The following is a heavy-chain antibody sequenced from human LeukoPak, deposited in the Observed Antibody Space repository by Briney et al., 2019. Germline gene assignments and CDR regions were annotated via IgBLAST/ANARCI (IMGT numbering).Heavy chain of an antibody. J-gene: IGHJ4*02. CDR2: INPSGGST. V-gene: IGHV1-46*01. Sequence: ASVKVSCKASGYAFTSYYIHWVRQAPGQGLEWMGIINPSGGSTNYAQDFQGRVTMTRDTSTSTVYMELSSLRSEDTAVYYCARRELAGSTAYFDYWGQGTLVTVSS. D-gene: IGHD1-26*01. CDR3: ARRELAGSTAYFDY. CDR1: GYAFTSYY.